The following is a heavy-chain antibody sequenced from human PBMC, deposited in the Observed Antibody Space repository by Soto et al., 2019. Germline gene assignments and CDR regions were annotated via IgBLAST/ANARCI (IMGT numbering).Heavy chain of an antibody. J-gene: IGHJ6*02. CDR3: AREKTSYGMDV. V-gene: IGHV1-8*01. CDR2: MNPNSGNT. CDR1: GYTFTSYD. Sequence: QVQLVQSGAEVKKPGASVKVSCKASGYTFTSYDINWVRQATGQGLEWMGWMNPNSGNTGYAQKFPGRVTMTRNTSISTAYRARSSLRGEDTAVYYCAREKTSYGMDVWGQGTTVTVSS.